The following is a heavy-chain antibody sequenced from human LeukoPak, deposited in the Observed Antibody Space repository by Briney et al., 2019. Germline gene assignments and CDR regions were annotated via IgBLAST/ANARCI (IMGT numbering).Heavy chain of an antibody. CDR3: AKGGEAEADY. CDR2: IRHDGSKE. D-gene: IGHD3-10*01. Sequence: PGESLRLSCAASGFTFTNYGMHWVRQAPGKGLEWVAFIRHDGSKEYYADSVKGRFTISRDNSKNTLYLQMNSLRAEDTASYYCAKGGEAEADYWGQGTLVTVSS. J-gene: IGHJ4*02. CDR1: GFTFTNYG. V-gene: IGHV3-30*02.